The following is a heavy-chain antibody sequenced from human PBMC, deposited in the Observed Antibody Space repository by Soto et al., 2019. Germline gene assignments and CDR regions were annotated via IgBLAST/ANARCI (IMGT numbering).Heavy chain of an antibody. CDR1: GYTFTSYD. CDR2: MNPNSGNT. CDR3: ARGCKRWLSNTDWFDP. J-gene: IGHJ5*02. V-gene: IGHV1-8*01. Sequence: GASVKVSCKASGYTFTSYDINWVRQATGQGLEWMGWMNPNSGNTGYAQKFQGRVTMTRNTSISTAYIELSGLRSEDTAVYYCARGCKRWLSNTDWFDPWGQGTLVTVSS. D-gene: IGHD2-21*01.